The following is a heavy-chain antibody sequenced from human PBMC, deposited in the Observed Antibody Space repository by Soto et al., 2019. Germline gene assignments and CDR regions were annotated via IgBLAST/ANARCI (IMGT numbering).Heavy chain of an antibody. CDR1: GYSFTSYW. D-gene: IGHD2-2*01. CDR3: ARMGCSSTSCYFYYYYGMDV. Sequence: GESLKISCKGSGYSFTSYWIGWVRQMPGKGLEWMGIIYPGDSDTRYSPSFQGQVTISADKSISTAYLQWSSLKASDTAMYYCARMGCSSTSCYFYYYYGMDVWGQRTTVTVSS. V-gene: IGHV5-51*01. CDR2: IYPGDSDT. J-gene: IGHJ6*02.